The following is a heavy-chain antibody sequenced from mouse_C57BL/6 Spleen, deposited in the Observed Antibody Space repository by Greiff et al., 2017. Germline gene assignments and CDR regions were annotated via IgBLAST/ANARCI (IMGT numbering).Heavy chain of an antibody. D-gene: IGHD1-1*01. CDR3: ARGDYYGSSHDY. CDR2: LYPGSGNT. Sequence: VMLVESGAELVRPGASVKLSCKASGYTFTDYYINWVKQRPGQGLEWIARLYPGSGNTYYNEKFKGKATLTAEKSSSTAYMQLSSLTSEDSAVYFCARGDYYGSSHDYWGQGTTLTVSS. V-gene: IGHV1-76*01. J-gene: IGHJ2*01. CDR1: GYTFTDYY.